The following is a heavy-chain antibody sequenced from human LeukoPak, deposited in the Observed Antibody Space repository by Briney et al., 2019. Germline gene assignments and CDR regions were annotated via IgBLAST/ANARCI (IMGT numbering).Heavy chain of an antibody. J-gene: IGHJ2*01. V-gene: IGHV4-59*01. Sequence: SETLSLTCTVSGGSISSYYWSWIRQPPGKGLEWIGYIYYSGSTNYNPSLKSRVTISVDTSKNQFSLKLSSVTAADTAVYYCARATPFDLWGRGTLVTDSS. CDR1: GGSISSYY. CDR2: IYYSGST. D-gene: IGHD5-24*01. CDR3: ARATPFDL.